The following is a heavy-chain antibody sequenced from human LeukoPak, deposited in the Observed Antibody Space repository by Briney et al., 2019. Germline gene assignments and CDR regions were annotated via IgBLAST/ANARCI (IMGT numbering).Heavy chain of an antibody. V-gene: IGHV4-61*02. Sequence: TLSLTCTVSGASVSSGSYYWSWIRQPAGKGLEWIGRIYASGSTNYNPSLKSRVTISLDTSKNQFSLKLSSVTAAETAVYYCARRLGYYDSSGYSDFDYWGQGTLVTVSS. J-gene: IGHJ4*02. CDR1: GASVSSGSYY. D-gene: IGHD3-22*01. CDR2: IYASGST. CDR3: ARRLGYYDSSGYSDFDY.